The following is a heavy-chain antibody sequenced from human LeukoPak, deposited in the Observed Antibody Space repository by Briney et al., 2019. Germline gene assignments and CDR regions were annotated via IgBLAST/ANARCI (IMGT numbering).Heavy chain of an antibody. Sequence: PRGSLRLSCAASGFTFSSYAMSWVRQTPGTGLEWVSGIGGNGGSTYYADSVKGRFTIYRDNSKNTLFLQMNSLRAEDTAVYYCAKMPVSYSSGWSNFDYWGQGTLVTVSS. CDR3: AKMPVSYSSGWSNFDY. J-gene: IGHJ4*02. V-gene: IGHV3-23*01. D-gene: IGHD6-19*01. CDR1: GFTFSSYA. CDR2: IGGNGGST.